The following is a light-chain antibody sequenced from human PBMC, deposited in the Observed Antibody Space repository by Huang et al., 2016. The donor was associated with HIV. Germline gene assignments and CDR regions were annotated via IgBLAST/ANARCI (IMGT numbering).Light chain of an antibody. Sequence: EIVLTQSPATLSLSPGDRATLSCRALQSVSSYFAWYQQKPGQAPRLLSYATSKRATGVPARFSGSGSGTDFTLTISSLEPEDFANYYCQQRISWPPSYTFGQGTKVEI. CDR3: QQRISWPPSYT. J-gene: IGKJ2*01. CDR1: QSVSSY. CDR2: ATS. V-gene: IGKV3-11*01.